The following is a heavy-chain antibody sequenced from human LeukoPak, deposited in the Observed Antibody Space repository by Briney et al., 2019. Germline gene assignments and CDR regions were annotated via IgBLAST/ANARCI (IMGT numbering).Heavy chain of an antibody. CDR1: GGSISSGGYY. CDR3: ARENWDYFDY. CDR2: TYYSGST. V-gene: IGHV4-31*03. D-gene: IGHD7-27*01. J-gene: IGHJ4*02. Sequence: SETLSLTCTVSGGSISSGGYYWSWIRQHPGKGLEWIGYTYYSGSTYYNPSLKSRVTISVDTSKNQFSLKLSSVTAADTAVYYCARENWDYFDYWGQGTLVTVSS.